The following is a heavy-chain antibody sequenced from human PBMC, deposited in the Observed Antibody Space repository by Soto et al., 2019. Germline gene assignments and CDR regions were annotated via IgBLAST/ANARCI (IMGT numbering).Heavy chain of an antibody. CDR2: IYYSGST. J-gene: IGHJ6*03. CDR3: ARIKSGATMVRGVIMDV. D-gene: IGHD3-10*01. Sequence: SETLSLTCTVSGGSISSSSYYWGWIRQPPGKGLEWIGSIYYSGSTYYNPSLKSRVTISVDTSKNQFSLKLSSVTAADTAVYYCARIKSGATMVRGVIMDVWGKGTTVT. CDR1: GGSISSSSYY. V-gene: IGHV4-39*01.